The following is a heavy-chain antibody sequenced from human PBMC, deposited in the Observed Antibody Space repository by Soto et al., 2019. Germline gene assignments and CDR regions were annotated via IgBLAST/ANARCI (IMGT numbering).Heavy chain of an antibody. CDR1: GFTFSSYG. J-gene: IGHJ6*02. D-gene: IGHD3-3*01. CDR3: AKTIRGVGYYDFWSGYLDYYYYGMDV. Sequence: GGSLRLSCAASGFTFSSYGMHWVRQAPGKGLEWVAVISYDGSNKYYADSVKGRFTISRDNSKNTLYLQMNSLRAEDTAVYYCAKTIRGVGYYDFWSGYLDYYYYGMDVWGQGTTVTVSS. CDR2: ISYDGSNK. V-gene: IGHV3-30*18.